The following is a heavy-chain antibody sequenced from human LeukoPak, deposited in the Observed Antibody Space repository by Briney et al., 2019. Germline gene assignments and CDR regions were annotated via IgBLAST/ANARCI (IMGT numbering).Heavy chain of an antibody. CDR3: ARIAAAGKKGDAFDI. D-gene: IGHD6-13*01. V-gene: IGHV3-11*04. CDR2: ISSSGSTI. Sequence: GGSLRLSCAASGFTFSDYYMSWIRQAPGKGLEWVSYISSSGSTIYYADSVKGRFTISRDNAKNSLYLQMNSLRAEDTAVYYCARIAAAGKKGDAFDIWGQGTMVTVSS. J-gene: IGHJ3*02. CDR1: GFTFSDYY.